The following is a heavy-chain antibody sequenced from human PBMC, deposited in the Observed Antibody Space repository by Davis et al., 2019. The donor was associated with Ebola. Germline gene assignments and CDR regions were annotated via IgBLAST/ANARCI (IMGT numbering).Heavy chain of an antibody. Sequence: WGSLRLSCAASGFTFSGSAMHWVRQASGKGLEWVGRIRSKANSYATAYAASVKGRFTISRDDSKNTLYLQMNSLKTEDTAVYYCTTDARGLLWGQGTLVTVSS. J-gene: IGHJ4*02. V-gene: IGHV3-73*01. CDR1: GFTFSGSA. D-gene: IGHD2-2*01. CDR3: TTDARGLL. CDR2: IRSKANSYAT.